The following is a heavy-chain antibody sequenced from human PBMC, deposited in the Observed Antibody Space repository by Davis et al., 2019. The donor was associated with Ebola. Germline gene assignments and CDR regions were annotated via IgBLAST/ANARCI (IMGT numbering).Heavy chain of an antibody. D-gene: IGHD2-2*01. J-gene: IGHJ3*01. CDR3: ARSIIEVPAALGF. Sequence: SETLSLSCAVYGGSFSGYYWSWIRQPPGKGLEWIGEINHSGSTNYNPSLKSRVTISVDTSKNQFSLKLTSVTAADTAVYYCARSIIEVPAALGFWGQGTMVTIS. V-gene: IGHV4-34*01. CDR1: GGSFSGYY. CDR2: INHSGST.